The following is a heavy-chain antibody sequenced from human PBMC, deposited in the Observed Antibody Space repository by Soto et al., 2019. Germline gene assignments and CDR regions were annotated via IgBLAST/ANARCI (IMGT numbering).Heavy chain of an antibody. D-gene: IGHD6-6*01. Sequence: SETLSLTCSLYSGSLSGYYWSWIRQPPGKGLEWIGEISPSGTTNYSPSLKSRVSISVDTSKNQFSLNLTSLTAADTAVYYCARAPKVSGSAQTRPDFWGQGXLVTVCS. CDR3: ARAPKVSGSAQTRPDF. V-gene: IGHV4-34*01. CDR2: ISPSGTT. CDR1: SGSLSGYY. J-gene: IGHJ4*02.